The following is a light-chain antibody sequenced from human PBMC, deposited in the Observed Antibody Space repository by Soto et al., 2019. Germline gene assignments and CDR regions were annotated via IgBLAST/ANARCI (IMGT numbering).Light chain of an antibody. V-gene: IGKV1-5*01. J-gene: IGKJ1*01. Sequence: DIQMTQSPSTLSASVGDRVTFTCRASQSVSIWLAWYQQKPGKAPKLLISGASTLESGVPSRFSGSGSGTEFTLTISSVQPDDFATYYCQQYKNYLTFGQGTKVEIK. CDR1: QSVSIW. CDR2: GAS. CDR3: QQYKNYLT.